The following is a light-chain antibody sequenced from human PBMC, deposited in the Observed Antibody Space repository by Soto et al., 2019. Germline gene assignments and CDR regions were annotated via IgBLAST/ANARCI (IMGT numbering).Light chain of an antibody. V-gene: IGLV2-11*01. CDR3: CSYPGSHTWV. CDR1: SSDIGNYDF. J-gene: IGLJ3*02. Sequence: QSALTQPASVSGSPGQSITISCTGTSSDIGNYDFVSWFQQHPGKAPKVMIYDVNKRPSGVPDRFSGSKSGNTASLTISGLQAEDEADYYCCSYPGSHTWVFGGGTKVTVL. CDR2: DVN.